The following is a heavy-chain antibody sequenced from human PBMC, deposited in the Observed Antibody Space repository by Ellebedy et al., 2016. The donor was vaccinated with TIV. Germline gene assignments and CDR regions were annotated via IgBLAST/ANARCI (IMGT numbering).Heavy chain of an antibody. D-gene: IGHD6-13*01. V-gene: IGHV3-53*01. CDR1: GFTVGNNY. J-gene: IGHJ6*01. CDR3: ARARAAAGTGLGMDV. CDR2: IYSVGDT. Sequence: GESLKISXAASGFTVGNNYMSWVRQAPGKGLEWVSCIYSVGDTDYADSVKGRFTISRDNAKNSVYLQMNSLRAEDTAVYYCARARAAAGTGLGMDVWGQGTTVAVSS.